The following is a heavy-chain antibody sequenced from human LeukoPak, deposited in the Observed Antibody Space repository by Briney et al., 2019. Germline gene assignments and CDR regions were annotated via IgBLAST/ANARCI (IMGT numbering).Heavy chain of an antibody. V-gene: IGHV4-31*03. Sequence: PSETLSLTCTVSGGSISSGGYYWSWIRQHPGKGLEWIGYIYYSGSTHYNPSLKSRVTISVDTSKNQFSLKLSSVTAEDTAVYYCARDVSRGGVDPWGQGTLVTVSS. CDR2: IYYSGST. J-gene: IGHJ5*02. D-gene: IGHD3-16*01. CDR3: ARDVSRGGVDP. CDR1: GGSISSGGYY.